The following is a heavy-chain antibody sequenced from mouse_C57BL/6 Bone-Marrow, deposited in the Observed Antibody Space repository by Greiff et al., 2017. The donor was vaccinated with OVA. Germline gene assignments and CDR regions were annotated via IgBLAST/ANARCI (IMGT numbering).Heavy chain of an antibody. V-gene: IGHV5-4*01. J-gene: IGHJ4*01. CDR3: ARDHRNYEGYYYAMDY. Sequence: EVHLVESGGGLVKPGGSLKLSCAASGFTFSSYAMSWVRQTPEKRLEWVATISDGGSYTYYPDNVKGRFTISRDNAKNNLYLQMSHLKSEDTAMYYCARDHRNYEGYYYAMDYWGQGTSVTVSS. D-gene: IGHD2-5*01. CDR2: ISDGGSYT. CDR1: GFTFSSYA.